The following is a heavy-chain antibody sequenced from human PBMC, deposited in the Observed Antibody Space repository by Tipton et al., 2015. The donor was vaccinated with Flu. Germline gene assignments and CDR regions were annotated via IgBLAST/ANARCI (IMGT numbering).Heavy chain of an antibody. V-gene: IGHV2-5*02. D-gene: IGHD3-22*01. CDR3: AHRRGYYDSWWFDP. Sequence: LVKPSQTLTLTCTFSGFSLSSSGVGVGWIRQPPGKALEWLALIYWDDDKRYSPSLKSRLTITKDTSKNQVVLTMTNMDPVDTATYYCAHRRGYYDSWWFDPWGQGTLVTVSS. J-gene: IGHJ5*02. CDR1: GFSLSSSGVG. CDR2: IYWDDDK.